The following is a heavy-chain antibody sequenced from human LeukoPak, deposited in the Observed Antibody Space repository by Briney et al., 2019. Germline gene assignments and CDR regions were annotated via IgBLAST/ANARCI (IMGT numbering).Heavy chain of an antibody. D-gene: IGHD2-2*01. CDR1: GYTFTGYY. V-gene: IGHV1-2*02. J-gene: IGHJ4*02. Sequence: ASVKVSCKASGYTFTGYYMHWVRQAPGQRLEWMGWINPNSGGTNYPQKFQGRVTITRDTSISTAYMELSRLRSDDTAVYYCARDRYCSSTSCRPPPKLFDYWGQGTLVTVSS. CDR3: ARDRYCSSTSCRPPPKLFDY. CDR2: INPNSGGT.